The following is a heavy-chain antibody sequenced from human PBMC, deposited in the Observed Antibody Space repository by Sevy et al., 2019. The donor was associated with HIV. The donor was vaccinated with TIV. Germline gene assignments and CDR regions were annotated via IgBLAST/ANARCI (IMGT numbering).Heavy chain of an antibody. D-gene: IGHD5-18*01. CDR1: GFTFSSYA. CDR2: ISYDGSNK. Sequence: GESLKISCAASGFTFSSYAMHWVRQAPGKGLEWVAVISYDGSNKYYADSVKGRFTISRDNSKNTLYLQMNSLRAEDTAVYYCARDRHRYSPAVYYGMDVWGQGTTVTVSS. V-gene: IGHV3-30*04. CDR3: ARDRHRYSPAVYYGMDV. J-gene: IGHJ6*02.